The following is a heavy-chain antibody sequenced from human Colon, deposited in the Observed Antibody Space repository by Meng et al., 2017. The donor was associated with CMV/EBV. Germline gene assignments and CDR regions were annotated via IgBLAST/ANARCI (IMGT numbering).Heavy chain of an antibody. CDR3: ARATYYYDDSAFGH. J-gene: IGHJ4*02. CDR1: GFTFSHYW. Sequence: GGSLRLSCEASGFTFSHYWMSWVRQAPGKGLEWVANINQDGSVKYYVDALKGRFTISRDNAENSLYLQMNSLMAEDTAVYYCARATYYYDDSAFGHWGQGTLVTVSS. D-gene: IGHD3-22*01. V-gene: IGHV3-7*04. CDR2: INQDGSVK.